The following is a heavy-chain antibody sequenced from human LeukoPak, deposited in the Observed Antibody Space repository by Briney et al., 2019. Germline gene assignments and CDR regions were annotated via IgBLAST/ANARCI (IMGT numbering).Heavy chain of an antibody. V-gene: IGHV4-39*01. CDR1: GGSISSSSAY. CDR3: VSPRGFSYGYFDY. D-gene: IGHD5-18*01. Sequence: PSETLSLTCTVSGGSISSSSAYWGWIRQPPGKGLEWIGSIFYSKNTYYNPSLKSRVTISADTSKNQFSLTLGSVSATDTAVYYCVSPRGFSYGYFDYWGQGTLVTVSS. J-gene: IGHJ4*02. CDR2: IFYSKNT.